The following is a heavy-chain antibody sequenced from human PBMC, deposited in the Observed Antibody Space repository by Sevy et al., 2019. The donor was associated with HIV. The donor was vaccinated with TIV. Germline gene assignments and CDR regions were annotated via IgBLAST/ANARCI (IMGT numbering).Heavy chain of an antibody. J-gene: IGHJ5*02. CDR3: AKDGVSRNKLLHWFDA. CDR2: IGGADT. Sequence: GGSLRLSCATSGFTFNIYAMSWVRQAPGKGLEWVSTIGGADTYYADSVKGRFTISRDDSKSAVYLQTNSLRADDTAVYYCAKDGVSRNKLLHWFDAWGQGTLVTVSS. V-gene: IGHV3-23*01. CDR1: GFTFNIYA. D-gene: IGHD2-15*01.